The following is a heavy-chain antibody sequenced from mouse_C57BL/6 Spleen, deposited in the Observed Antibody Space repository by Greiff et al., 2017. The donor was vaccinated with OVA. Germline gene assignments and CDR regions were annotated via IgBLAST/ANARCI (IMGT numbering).Heavy chain of an antibody. V-gene: IGHV1-53*01. CDR1: GYTFTSYW. Sequence: QFQLQQPGTELVKPGASVKLSCKASGYTFTSYWMHWVKQRPGQGLEWIGNINPSNGGTNYNEKFKSKATLTVDKSSSTAYMQLSSLTSEDSAVDYCARSGYHYYGSSYDFDYWGQGTTLTVSS. D-gene: IGHD1-1*01. CDR2: INPSNGGT. J-gene: IGHJ2*01. CDR3: ARSGYHYYGSSYDFDY.